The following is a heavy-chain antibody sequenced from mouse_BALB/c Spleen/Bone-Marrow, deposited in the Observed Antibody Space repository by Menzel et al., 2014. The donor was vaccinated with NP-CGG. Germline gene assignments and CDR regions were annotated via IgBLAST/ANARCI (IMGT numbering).Heavy chain of an antibody. CDR1: GFDFSRYW. J-gene: IGHJ3*01. CDR3: ARLSYYGRFAY. CDR2: INPDSSTI. V-gene: IGHV4-1*02. Sequence: EVHLVESGGGLVQPGGSLKLSCAASGFDFSRYWMSWVRQAPGKGLEWIGEINPDSSTINYAPSLKDKFILSRDNAKNTLYLQMSKVRSDDTALYYCARLSYYGRFAYWGKGLWSLSLQ. D-gene: IGHD1-1*01.